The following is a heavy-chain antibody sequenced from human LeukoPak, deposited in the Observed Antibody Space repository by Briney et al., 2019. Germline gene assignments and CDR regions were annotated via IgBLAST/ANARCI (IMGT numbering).Heavy chain of an antibody. CDR3: ARAMRAARPQLSDY. V-gene: IGHV3-66*01. J-gene: IGHJ4*02. D-gene: IGHD6-6*01. Sequence: GGSLRLSCAASGFTVSSNYMSWVRQAPGKGLEGASVIYSGGSTYYEDSVKGRFTISRDNSKNTLYLQMNSLRAEDTAVYYCARAMRAARPQLSDYWGQGTLVTVSS. CDR2: IYSGGST. CDR1: GFTVSSNY.